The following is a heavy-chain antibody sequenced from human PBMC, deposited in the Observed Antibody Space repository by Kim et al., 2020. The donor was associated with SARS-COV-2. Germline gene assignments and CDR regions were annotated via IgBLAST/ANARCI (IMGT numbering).Heavy chain of an antibody. CDR1: GFTFSSYW. CDR3: ARGGTTISRAWFDP. CDR2: INSDGSST. D-gene: IGHD3-16*01. Sequence: GGSLRLSCAASGFTFSSYWMHWVRQAPGKGLVWVSRINSDGSSTSYADSVKGRFTISRDNAKNTLYLQMNSLRAEDTAVYYCARGGTTISRAWFDPWGQGTLVTVSS. J-gene: IGHJ5*02. V-gene: IGHV3-74*01.